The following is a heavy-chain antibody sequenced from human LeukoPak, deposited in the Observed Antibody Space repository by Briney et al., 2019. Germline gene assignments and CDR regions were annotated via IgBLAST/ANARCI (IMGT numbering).Heavy chain of an antibody. J-gene: IGHJ5*02. CDR3: ARRGDYEFAS. Sequence: SETLSFTCTVSGGTLSSSLYSWGWIRQPPGKGLEWIGSIYYSGSTYYNPSLKSRVTISVDTSKNQFCLELTSVTAADTAVYYCARRGDYEFASWAQGTLVTVSS. D-gene: IGHD4-17*01. CDR2: IYYSGST. CDR1: GGTLSSSLYS. V-gene: IGHV4-39*01.